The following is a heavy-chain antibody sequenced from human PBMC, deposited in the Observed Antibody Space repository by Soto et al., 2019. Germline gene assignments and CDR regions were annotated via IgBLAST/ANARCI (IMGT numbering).Heavy chain of an antibody. V-gene: IGHV5-51*01. Sequence: GEALTIACTGSGYNFTSDWIAWVRPVPGKGLEWMGLIYPDDSDTRYSPSFQGQVTFSADRSINTAYLQWSSLKASDTAIYYCARQYTTPYYFDYWGQGTLVTVSS. J-gene: IGHJ4*02. D-gene: IGHD1-26*01. CDR2: IYPDDSDT. CDR3: ARQYTTPYYFDY. CDR1: GYNFTSDW.